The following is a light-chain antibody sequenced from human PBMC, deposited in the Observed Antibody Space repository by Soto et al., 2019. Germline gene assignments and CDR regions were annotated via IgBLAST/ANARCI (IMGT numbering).Light chain of an antibody. CDR1: SSNIGAGYD. CDR3: QSYDSSLSVV. Sequence: QPVLTQPPSVSGAPGQRVTISCTGSSSNIGAGYDVHWYQQLPGTAPKLLIYGNSNRPSGVPDRFSGSKSGTSAFLAITGLQAEAEADYYCQSYDSSLSVVFGGGTKLTVL. CDR2: GNS. J-gene: IGLJ2*01. V-gene: IGLV1-40*01.